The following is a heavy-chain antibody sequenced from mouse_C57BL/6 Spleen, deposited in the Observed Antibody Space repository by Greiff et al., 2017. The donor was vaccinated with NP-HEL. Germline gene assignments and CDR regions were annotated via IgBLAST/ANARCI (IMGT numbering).Heavy chain of an antibody. V-gene: IGHV1-76*01. CDR2: IYPGSGNT. CDR3: ARNWGYFDY. J-gene: IGHJ2*01. CDR1: GYTFTDYY. Sequence: VQLVESGAELVRPGASVKLSCKASGYTFTDYYINWVKQRPGQGLEWIARIYPGSGNTYYNEKFKGKATLTAEKSSSTAYMQLSSLTSEDSAVYFCARNWGYFDYWGQGTTLTVSS.